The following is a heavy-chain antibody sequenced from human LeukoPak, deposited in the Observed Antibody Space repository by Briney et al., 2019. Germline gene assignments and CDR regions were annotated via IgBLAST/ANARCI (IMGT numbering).Heavy chain of an antibody. Sequence: GGSLRLSCAASGFTFDDYAMHWVRQAPGKGLEWVSGISWNSGSIGYADSVKGRFTISRDNAKNSLYLQMNSLRAEDTALYYCAKDNTGLDYWGQGTLVTASS. CDR1: GFTFDDYA. V-gene: IGHV3-9*01. CDR2: ISWNSGSI. J-gene: IGHJ4*02. CDR3: AKDNTGLDY. D-gene: IGHD5-18*01.